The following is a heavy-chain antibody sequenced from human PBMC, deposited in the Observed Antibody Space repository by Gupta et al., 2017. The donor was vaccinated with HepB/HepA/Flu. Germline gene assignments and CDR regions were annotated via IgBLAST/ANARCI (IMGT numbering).Heavy chain of an antibody. V-gene: IGHV4-31*03. J-gene: IGHJ4*02. CDR3: AREVGGPGFDY. D-gene: IGHD1-26*01. CDR1: GGSISRSDYY. Sequence: QVQLQGSGPGLVKPSQTLSLTCSVSGGSISRSDYYWSWIRQRPGKGLEWIGYIYYSGSTYYSPSFKSRVIISVDTSKNQFSLNLTSVTAADTAMYYCAREVGGPGFDYWGQGTLVTVSS. CDR2: IYYSGST.